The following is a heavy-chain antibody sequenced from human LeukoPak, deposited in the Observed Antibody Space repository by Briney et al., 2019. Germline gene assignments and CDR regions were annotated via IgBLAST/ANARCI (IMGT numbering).Heavy chain of an antibody. V-gene: IGHV2-5*02. CDR3: AHRSSWGLFDY. Sequence: SGPTLVNPTQTLTLTCTFSGFSLTTDSVGVGWIRQPPGKALDWLALIYWDDDKRYSPSLKSRLTITKDTSKNQVVLTMTNMDPVDTATYYCAHRSSWGLFDYWGQGTLVTVSS. CDR2: IYWDDDK. D-gene: IGHD3-16*01. J-gene: IGHJ4*02. CDR1: GFSLTTDSVG.